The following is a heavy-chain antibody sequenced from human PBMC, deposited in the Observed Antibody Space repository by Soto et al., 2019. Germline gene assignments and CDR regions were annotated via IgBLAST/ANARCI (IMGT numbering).Heavy chain of an antibody. CDR2: FDPEDGET. Sequence: ASVKVSCKVSGYTLTELSMHWVRQAPGKGLEWMGGFDPEDGETIYAQKFQGRVTMTEDTSTDTAYMELSSLRSEDTDVYYCAPLGYCRSTSCYAGIGGYNWFDPWGQGTLVTVSS. CDR1: GYTLTELS. CDR3: APLGYCRSTSCYAGIGGYNWFDP. J-gene: IGHJ5*02. D-gene: IGHD2-2*01. V-gene: IGHV1-24*01.